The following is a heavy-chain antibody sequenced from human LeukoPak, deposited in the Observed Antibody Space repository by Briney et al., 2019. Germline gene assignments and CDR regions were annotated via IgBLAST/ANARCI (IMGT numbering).Heavy chain of an antibody. J-gene: IGHJ4*02. CDR3: TRGSASGSYRDY. D-gene: IGHD3-10*01. CDR2: MNPNSGVT. CDR1: GYTFTSYD. Sequence: GASVKVSCKASGYTFTSYDINWVRQAPGPGLEWMGWMNPNSGVTGYAQKFQGRVTMTRNTSISTAYMQLSSLTSDDTAVYFCTRGSASGSYRDYWGQGTLVTVSS. V-gene: IGHV1-8*01.